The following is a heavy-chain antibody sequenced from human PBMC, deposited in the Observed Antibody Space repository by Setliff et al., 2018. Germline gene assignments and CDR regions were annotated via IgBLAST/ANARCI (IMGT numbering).Heavy chain of an antibody. Sequence: TLSLTCTFSGFSLNTSGMRVSWIRQPPGKALEWLARIDWDDDKFYSTSLKTRLTISKDTSKKQVVLTMTNMDPVDTATYYCARISASSSHFDYWGPGTLVTVSS. CDR3: ARISASSSHFDY. D-gene: IGHD6-13*01. CDR2: IDWDDDK. V-gene: IGHV2-70*04. J-gene: IGHJ4*02. CDR1: GFSLNTSGMR.